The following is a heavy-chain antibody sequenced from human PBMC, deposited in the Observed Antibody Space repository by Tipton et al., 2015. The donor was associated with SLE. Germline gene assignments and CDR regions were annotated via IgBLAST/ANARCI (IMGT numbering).Heavy chain of an antibody. CDR2: ISYDGRNK. Sequence: SLRLSCAASGFTFSRYAMYWVRQAPGKGLEWVSVISYDGRNKDYADSVKGRFTISRDNAKNSLYLQMNSLRAEDTAVYYCARDERYSSGWYDYWGQGTLVTVSS. D-gene: IGHD6-19*01. CDR3: ARDERYSSGWYDY. CDR1: GFTFSRYA. J-gene: IGHJ4*02. V-gene: IGHV3-30*04.